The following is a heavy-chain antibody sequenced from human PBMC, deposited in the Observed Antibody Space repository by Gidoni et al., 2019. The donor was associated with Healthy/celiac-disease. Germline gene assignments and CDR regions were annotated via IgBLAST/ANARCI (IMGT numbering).Heavy chain of an antibody. Sequence: EVQLVDSWGGLVKPGGSLSTSCSASVFPFSNAWMNWVRQAPGKGLEVVGRIKSKTDGGTTDYAAPVKGRVTIARDDSKNTLYLQMNSLKTEDTAVYYCTTLEIDGMDVWGKGTTVTVSS. V-gene: IGHV3-15*07. CDR3: TTLEIDGMDV. J-gene: IGHJ6*04. CDR1: VFPFSNAW. D-gene: IGHD3-22*01. CDR2: IKSKTDGGTT.